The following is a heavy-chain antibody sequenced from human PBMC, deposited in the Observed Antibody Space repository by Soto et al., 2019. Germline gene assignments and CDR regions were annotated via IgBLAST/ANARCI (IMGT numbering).Heavy chain of an antibody. V-gene: IGHV3-33*06. J-gene: IGHJ4*02. CDR1: GFTFSSYG. CDR3: AKGVDTMIVVVTFDY. Sequence: PGESLKISCAASGFTFSSYGMHWVRQAPGKGLEWVAVIWYDGSNKYYADSVKGRFTISRDNSKNTLYLQMNSLRAEDTAVYYCAKGVDTMIVVVTFDYWGQGTLVTVSS. CDR2: IWYDGSNK. D-gene: IGHD3-22*01.